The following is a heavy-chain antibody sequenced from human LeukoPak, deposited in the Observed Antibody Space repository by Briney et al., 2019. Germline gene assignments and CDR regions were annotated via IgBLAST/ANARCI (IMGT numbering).Heavy chain of an antibody. V-gene: IGHV3-23*01. CDR2: ISGSGGST. Sequence: GGSLRLSCATSGFTFSSYAMSWVRQAPGKGLEWVSAISGSGGSTYYADSVKGRFTISRDNSKNTLYLQMNSLRAEDTAVYYCTRDTGCSGGTCYSFYDYWGQGTLVTVSS. CDR1: GFTFSSYA. CDR3: TRDTGCSGGTCYSFYDY. D-gene: IGHD2-15*01. J-gene: IGHJ4*02.